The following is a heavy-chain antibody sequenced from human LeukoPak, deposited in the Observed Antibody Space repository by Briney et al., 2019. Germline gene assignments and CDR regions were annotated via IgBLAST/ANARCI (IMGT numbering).Heavy chain of an antibody. V-gene: IGHV3-23*01. CDR2: LGGSGGDR. J-gene: IGHJ4*02. D-gene: IGHD2-2*01. CDR3: ARSQPSVRRFDY. Sequence: GGSLRLSCAASGFTFSDYAMFWLRQAPGKGLEWVSGLGGSGGDRYYADSVQGRFTTSRDNSENMLYLQMNSLRAEDTAVYYCARSQPSVRRFDYWGQGTLVTVSS. CDR1: GFTFSDYA.